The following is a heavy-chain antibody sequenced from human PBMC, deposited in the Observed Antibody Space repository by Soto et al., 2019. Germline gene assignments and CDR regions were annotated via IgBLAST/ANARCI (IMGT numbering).Heavy chain of an antibody. CDR2: IYYSGST. D-gene: IGHD6-25*01. V-gene: IGHV4-59*01. J-gene: IGHJ4*02. CDR3: ARLSGGYFDY. CDR1: GGSISNYY. Sequence: SETLSLTCTVSGGSISNYYWSCIRQPPGKGLEWIGYIYYSGSTNYNPSLKSRVTISADTSKNQFSLKLSSVTAADTAVYYCARLSGGYFDYWGQGTLVTVSS.